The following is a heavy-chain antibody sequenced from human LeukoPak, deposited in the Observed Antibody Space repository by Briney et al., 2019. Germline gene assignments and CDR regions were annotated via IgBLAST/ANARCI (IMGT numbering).Heavy chain of an antibody. D-gene: IGHD3-3*01. V-gene: IGHV4-31*03. CDR1: GGSISSGGHY. CDR2: INYSGST. CDR3: ARDEAIFGAGYYYGMDV. J-gene: IGHJ6*02. Sequence: SETLSLTCTVSGGSISSGGHYWSWIRQHPGKGLEWIGYINYSGSTYYNPSLKSRVTISVDTSQNQFSLKLSSVTAADTAVYYCARDEAIFGAGYYYGMDVWGQGTAVTVSS.